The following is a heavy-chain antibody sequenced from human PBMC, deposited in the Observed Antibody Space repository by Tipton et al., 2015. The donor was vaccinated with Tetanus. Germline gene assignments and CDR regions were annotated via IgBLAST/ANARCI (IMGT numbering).Heavy chain of an antibody. CDR1: GFTFSSYG. CDR2: ISYDGSIK. D-gene: IGHD3-22*01. CDR3: AKLGYYDSSGEPLDY. V-gene: IGHV3-30*18. J-gene: IGHJ4*02. Sequence: SLRLSCAASGFTFSSYGMHWVRQAPGKGLEWVSLISYDGSIKYYADSLKGRFTISRDNSKNTLYLQMNSLRAEDTAVYYCAKLGYYDSSGEPLDYWGQGTLVTVSS.